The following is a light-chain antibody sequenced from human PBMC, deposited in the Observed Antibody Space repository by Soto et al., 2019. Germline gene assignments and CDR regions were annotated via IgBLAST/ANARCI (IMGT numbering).Light chain of an antibody. CDR3: QQYGYSQWT. V-gene: IGKV3-20*01. CDR2: GVS. CDR1: QTGSNSY. Sequence: VLTQSPGTLSLSPGERATLSCMASQTGSNSYLAWYQQKSAQAPRLLIYGVSTRATGIPDRFSGSGSGTEFTLTISRLEPEDFAVYFCQQYGYSQWTFGQGTKVDIK. J-gene: IGKJ1*01.